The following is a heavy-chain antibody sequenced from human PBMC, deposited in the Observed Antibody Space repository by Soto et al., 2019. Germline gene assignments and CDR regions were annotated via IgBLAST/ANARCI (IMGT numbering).Heavy chain of an antibody. CDR1: GGTFSSYA. V-gene: IGHV1-69*14. Sequence: QVQLVQSGAEVKKPGSSVKVSCKASGGTFSSYAISWVRQAPGQGLEWMGGIIPIFGTANYAQKFQGRVTITADKSTNTAYMALSSLRSEDTAVYYCARSARRGGWSGEYGPNNWFDPWGQGTLVTVSS. CDR3: ARSARRGGWSGEYGPNNWFDP. CDR2: IIPIFGTA. J-gene: IGHJ5*02. D-gene: IGHD6-19*01.